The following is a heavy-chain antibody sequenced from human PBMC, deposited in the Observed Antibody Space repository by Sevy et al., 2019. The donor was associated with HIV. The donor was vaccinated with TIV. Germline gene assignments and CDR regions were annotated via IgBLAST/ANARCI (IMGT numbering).Heavy chain of an antibody. D-gene: IGHD2-15*01. J-gene: IGHJ4*02. CDR3: ARAYCSGGRCYSLAY. V-gene: IGHV1-18*01. CDR2: VSPHNGDT. CDR1: GYTFNTYR. Sequence: ASVKVSCKVSGYTFNTYRIHWVRQAPGQGLEWMGWVSPHNGDTNYAQRLQGRITMFTDSSTSTAYMELRNLRSDDTGLYYCARAYCSGGRCYSLAYWGQGTLVTVSS.